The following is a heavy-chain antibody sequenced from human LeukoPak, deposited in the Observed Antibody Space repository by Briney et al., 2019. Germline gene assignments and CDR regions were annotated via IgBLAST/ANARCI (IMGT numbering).Heavy chain of an antibody. D-gene: IGHD6-13*01. J-gene: IGHJ4*02. CDR2: ISYDGSNK. Sequence: GRSLRLSCAASGFTFSSYGMHWVRQAPGKGLEWVAVISYDGSNKYYADSVKGRFTISRDNSKNTLYLQMNSLRAEDTAVYYCASHNGYSSSWSPTGHWGQGTLVTVSS. CDR1: GFTFSSYG. CDR3: ASHNGYSSSWSPTGH. V-gene: IGHV3-30*03.